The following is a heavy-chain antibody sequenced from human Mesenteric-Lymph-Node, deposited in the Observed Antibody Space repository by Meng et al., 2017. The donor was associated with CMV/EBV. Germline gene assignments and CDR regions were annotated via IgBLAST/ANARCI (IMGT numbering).Heavy chain of an antibody. D-gene: IGHD3-16*01. V-gene: IGHV5-51*01. Sequence: KVSCKGSGYSFATYWIGWVRQVPGKGLEWMGIIYPDDSDIKYSPSFQGQVTISADKSISVTYLQWSSLEASDTAMYYCASSSFGAGRHFDYWGQGTPVTVSS. CDR2: IYPDDSDI. CDR3: ASSSFGAGRHFDY. CDR1: GYSFATYW. J-gene: IGHJ4*02.